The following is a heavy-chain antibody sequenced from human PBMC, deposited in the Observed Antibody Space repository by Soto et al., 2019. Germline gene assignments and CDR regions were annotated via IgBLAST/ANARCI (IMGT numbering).Heavy chain of an antibody. J-gene: IGHJ5*02. CDR1: GGSMSDDY. Sequence: SETLSLTCIVSGGSMSDDYWSWSRQSPGKGLEWIAFVRYTGETNYNPSLKSRATISQDTSKNQFSLILRSVTAADTAVYYCVRHPPGVAGFDPWGQGTLVTVSS. CDR2: VRYTGET. D-gene: IGHD2-8*01. CDR3: VRHPPGVAGFDP. V-gene: IGHV4-59*01.